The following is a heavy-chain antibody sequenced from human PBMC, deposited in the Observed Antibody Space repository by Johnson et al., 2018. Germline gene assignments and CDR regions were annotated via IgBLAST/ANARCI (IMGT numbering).Heavy chain of an antibody. Sequence: EVQLLESGGGLVQPGRSXRLSCAASGFTFDDYAMRWVRPAPGKGLEWVLGISWNSGSIGYADSVKGRFTISTDNATTSPYLQMNSLKPEDTALSYCAKTLHYGDFSYYYGMEVWGQGTTVTVSS. J-gene: IGHJ6*02. CDR3: AKTLHYGDFSYYYGMEV. CDR2: ISWNSGSI. V-gene: IGHV3-9*01. D-gene: IGHD4-17*01. CDR1: GFTFDDYA.